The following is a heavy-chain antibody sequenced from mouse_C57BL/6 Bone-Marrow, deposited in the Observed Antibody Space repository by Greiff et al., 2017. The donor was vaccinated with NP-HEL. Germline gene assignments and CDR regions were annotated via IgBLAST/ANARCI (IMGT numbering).Heavy chain of an antibody. CDR2: ISDGGSYT. J-gene: IGHJ2*01. CDR1: GFTFSSYA. CDR3: ARDRDWDYFDY. V-gene: IGHV5-4*01. D-gene: IGHD4-1*01. Sequence: EVMLVESGGGLVKPGGSLKLSCAASGFTFSSYAMSWVRQTPEKRLEWVATISDGGSYTYYPDNVKGRFTISRDNAKNNLYLQMSHLKSEDTAMYYCARDRDWDYFDYWGQGTTLTVSS.